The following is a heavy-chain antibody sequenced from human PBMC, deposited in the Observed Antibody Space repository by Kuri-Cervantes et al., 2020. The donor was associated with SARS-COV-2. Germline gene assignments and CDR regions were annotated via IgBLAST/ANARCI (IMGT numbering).Heavy chain of an antibody. D-gene: IGHD5-18*01. CDR3: ARGRGYSYGFSNYYMDV. J-gene: IGHJ6*03. Sequence: SETLSLTCAVYGVPFSCYYWSWIRQPPGKGLEWIGEINHSGSTNYNPALKSRVTISVDTYKNHFSLKLSSVTAADTAVYYCARGRGYSYGFSNYYMDVWGKGTTVTVSS. CDR1: GVPFSCYY. V-gene: IGHV4-34*01. CDR2: INHSGST.